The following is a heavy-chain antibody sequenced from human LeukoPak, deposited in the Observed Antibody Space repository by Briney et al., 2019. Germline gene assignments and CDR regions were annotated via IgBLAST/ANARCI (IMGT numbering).Heavy chain of an antibody. CDR1: GGSISSYY. J-gene: IGHJ5*02. V-gene: IGHV4-59*08. D-gene: IGHD6-19*01. CDR2: IYYSGST. Sequence: SETLSLTCTVSGGSISSYYWSWIRQPPGKGLEWIGYIYYSGSTNYNPSLKSRVTISVDTSKNQFSLKLSSVTAADTAVYYCARSTAVVPNWFDPWGQGTLVTVSS. CDR3: ARSTAVVPNWFDP.